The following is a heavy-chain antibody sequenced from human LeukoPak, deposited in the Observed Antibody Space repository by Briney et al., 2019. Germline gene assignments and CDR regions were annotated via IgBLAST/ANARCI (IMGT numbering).Heavy chain of an antibody. CDR3: AKVGDGSGSYPTFDY. Sequence: PGGSLRLSCAASGFTFSSYAMNWVRQAPGKRPEWVSSIIGSGRDTYYADSVKGRFTISRDNSKNTLYLQMNSLRAEDTAVYYCAKVGDGSGSYPTFDYWGQGTLVTVSS. J-gene: IGHJ4*02. D-gene: IGHD3-10*01. CDR1: GFTFSSYA. CDR2: IIGSGRDT. V-gene: IGHV3-23*01.